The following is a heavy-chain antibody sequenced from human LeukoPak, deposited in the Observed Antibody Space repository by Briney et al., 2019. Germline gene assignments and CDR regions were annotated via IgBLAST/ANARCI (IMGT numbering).Heavy chain of an antibody. CDR2: IFYSGSA. Sequence: PSETLSLTWTVSGGSIIPYYWSWIRQPPGKGLEWIGYIFYSGSANYNPSLKSRVTISLDTSRNQFSLRLNSVTAADTAVYYCAREVIATDDYNWFDPWGQGTLVTVSS. CDR1: GGSIIPYY. CDR3: AREVIATDDYNWFDP. J-gene: IGHJ5*02. D-gene: IGHD6-13*01. V-gene: IGHV4-59*01.